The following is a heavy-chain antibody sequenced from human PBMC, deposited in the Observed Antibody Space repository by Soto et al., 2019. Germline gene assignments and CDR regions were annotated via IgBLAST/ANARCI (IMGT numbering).Heavy chain of an antibody. D-gene: IGHD2-15*01. V-gene: IGHV5-51*01. Sequence: GESLKISCKGSGYSFTSYGIGWVRQMPGKGLEWMGIIYPGDSDTRYSPSFQGQVTISADKSISTAYLQWSSLKASDTAMYYCARKGPREDLPRWPFDYWGQGTLVTVSS. CDR2: IYPGDSDT. CDR1: GYSFTSYG. CDR3: ARKGPREDLPRWPFDY. J-gene: IGHJ4*02.